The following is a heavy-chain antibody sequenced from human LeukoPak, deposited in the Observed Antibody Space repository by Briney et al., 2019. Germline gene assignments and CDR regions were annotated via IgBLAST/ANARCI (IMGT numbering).Heavy chain of an antibody. Sequence: GGSLRLSCAASGFIVSSTYMSWVRQAPGKGLEWVSVLYRDGSTYYADSVKGRFTIPRDNSKNTLYLHMSSLRTEDTATYYCARDQLTETSSGWGQGTLVTVSS. CDR3: ARDQLTETSSG. J-gene: IGHJ4*02. CDR1: GFIVSSTY. D-gene: IGHD3-3*01. CDR2: LYRDGST. V-gene: IGHV3-53*01.